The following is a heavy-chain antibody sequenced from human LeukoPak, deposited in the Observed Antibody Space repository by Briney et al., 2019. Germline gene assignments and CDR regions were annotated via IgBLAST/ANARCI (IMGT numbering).Heavy chain of an antibody. CDR2: ISSDGSNK. V-gene: IGHV3-30*18. Sequence: GGSLRLSCAASGFTFSSYGMHWVRQAPGKGLEWVALISSDGSNKYYADSVKGRFTISRDNSKNTLYLQMNSLRAEDTAMYYCAKKYSSGWGNAFDIWGQGTVVTVSS. J-gene: IGHJ3*02. CDR3: AKKYSSGWGNAFDI. D-gene: IGHD6-19*01. CDR1: GFTFSSYG.